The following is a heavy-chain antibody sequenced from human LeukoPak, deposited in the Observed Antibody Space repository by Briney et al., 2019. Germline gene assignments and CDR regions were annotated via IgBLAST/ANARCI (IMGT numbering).Heavy chain of an antibody. CDR3: ARVPGYCSRPRCYPYYMDV. CDR2: IYYSGST. V-gene: IGHV4-59*11. J-gene: IGHJ6*03. CDR1: GGSITSHY. Sequence: PSETLSLTCTVSGGSITSHYWSWIRQPPGKGLEWIGNIYYSGSTNYNPSLKSRVTISVDTSKNQFSLKLSSVTAADMALYYCARVPGYCSRPRCYPYYMDVWGKGTTVTVSS. D-gene: IGHD2-2*01.